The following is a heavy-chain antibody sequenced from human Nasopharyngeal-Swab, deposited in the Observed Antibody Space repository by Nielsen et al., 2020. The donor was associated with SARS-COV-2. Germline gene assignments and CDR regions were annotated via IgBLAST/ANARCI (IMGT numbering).Heavy chain of an antibody. D-gene: IGHD1-7*01. Sequence: GGSLRLSCAASGFTFSSYWMHWVRQAPGKGLLWVSRINSDGRTTSYADSVKGRFTISRDNAKNTLYLQMNSLRAEDTAVYYCVRGAGGNYCGVDYWGQGTLVTVSS. CDR1: GFTFSSYW. J-gene: IGHJ4*02. CDR3: VRGAGGNYCGVDY. V-gene: IGHV3-74*01. CDR2: INSDGRTT.